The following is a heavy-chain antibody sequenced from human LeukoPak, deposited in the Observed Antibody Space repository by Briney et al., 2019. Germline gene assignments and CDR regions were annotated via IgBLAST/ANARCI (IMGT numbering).Heavy chain of an antibody. CDR1: GGPVSSGSYY. V-gene: IGHV4-61*01. CDR2: IYYSGST. J-gene: IGHJ4*02. D-gene: IGHD1-26*01. CDR3: ARLVRGSGTYYIFDF. Sequence: PSETLSLTCTVSGGPVSSGSYYWSWIQQPPGKGLEWIGFIYYSGSTNYNPSLKSRVTISVDTSKNQFSLNLSSVTAADTALYYCARLVRGSGTYYIFDFWGQGTLVTVSS.